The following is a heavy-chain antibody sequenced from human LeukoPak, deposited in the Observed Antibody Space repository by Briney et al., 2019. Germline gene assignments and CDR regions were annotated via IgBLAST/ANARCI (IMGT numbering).Heavy chain of an antibody. Sequence: GGSLRLSCAASGFTFSSYSMNWVRQAPGKGLEWVSYISSSSSTIYYADSVKGRFTISRDNAKNSLYLQMNSLRAEDTAVYYCARDGVLEWLLPDYWGQGTLVTVSS. CDR2: ISSSSSTI. J-gene: IGHJ4*02. CDR3: ARDGVLEWLLPDY. CDR1: GFTFSSYS. D-gene: IGHD3-3*01. V-gene: IGHV3-48*01.